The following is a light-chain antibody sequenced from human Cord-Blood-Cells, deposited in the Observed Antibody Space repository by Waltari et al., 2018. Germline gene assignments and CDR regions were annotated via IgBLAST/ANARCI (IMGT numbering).Light chain of an antibody. Sequence: DIQMTQSPSSLSAPVVDIVTITFRASQSISSYLNWYQQKPGKATKLLIYAASSLQSGVPSRFSGSGSGTDFTLTISSLQPEDFATYYCQQSYSTPLFPYTFGQGTKLEIK. CDR1: QSISSY. CDR2: AAS. J-gene: IGKJ2*01. CDR3: QQSYSTPLFPYT. V-gene: IGKV1-39*01.